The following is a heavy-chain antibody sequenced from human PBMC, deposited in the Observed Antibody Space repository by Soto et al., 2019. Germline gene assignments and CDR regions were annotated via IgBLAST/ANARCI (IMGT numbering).Heavy chain of an antibody. V-gene: IGHV3-74*01. CDR3: ARSLPGTYGAFDL. CDR1: EFTFRSYW. Sequence: PGGWLRLSWAAAEFTFRSYWMHWVCQSPGKGLVWVSRISGDGSSANYADSVKGRFTISRDNAKNTVYLQIDSLRAEDTAVYYSARSLPGTYGAFDLWGQGTLVT. J-gene: IGHJ3*01. CDR2: ISGDGSSA. D-gene: IGHD1-7*01.